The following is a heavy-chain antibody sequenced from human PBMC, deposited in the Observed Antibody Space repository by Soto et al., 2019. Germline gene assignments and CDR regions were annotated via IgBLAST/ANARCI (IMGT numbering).Heavy chain of an antibody. CDR1: GGSISSGDYY. J-gene: IGHJ6*02. CDR2: IYYSGST. V-gene: IGHV4-30-4*01. Sequence: SETLSLTCTVSGGSISSGDYYWSWIRQPPGKGLEWIGYIYYSGSTYYNPSLKSRVTISVDTSKNQFSLKLSSVTAADTAVYYCARDLGRAYCGGDCYTDGMDVWGQGTTVTVYS. CDR3: ARDLGRAYCGGDCYTDGMDV. D-gene: IGHD2-21*02.